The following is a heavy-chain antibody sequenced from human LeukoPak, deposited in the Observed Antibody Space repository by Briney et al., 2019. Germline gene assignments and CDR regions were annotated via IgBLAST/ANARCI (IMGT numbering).Heavy chain of an antibody. CDR3: GITMEGGAFDI. CDR1: GFTFSSYS. D-gene: IGHD3-10*01. Sequence: PGGSLRLSCAASGFTFSSYSMNWVRQAPGKGLEWVSYISSSSSTIYYADSVKGRFTISRDNAKNSLYLQMNSLRAEDTAVYYCGITMEGGAFDIWGQGTMVTVSS. CDR2: ISSSSSTI. V-gene: IGHV3-48*04. J-gene: IGHJ3*02.